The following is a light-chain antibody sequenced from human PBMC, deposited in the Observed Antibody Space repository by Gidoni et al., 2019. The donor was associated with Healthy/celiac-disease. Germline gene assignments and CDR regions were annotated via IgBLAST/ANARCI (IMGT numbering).Light chain of an antibody. J-gene: IGLJ1*01. Sequence: QSALTQPPSASGSPGQSVTISCTGTSSDVGCYNYVSWYQQHPGKAPKLMIYEVSKRPSGVPDRFSGSKSGNTASLTVSGLQAEDEADYYCSSSAGSSYIFGTGTKVTVL. CDR3: SSSAGSSYI. V-gene: IGLV2-8*01. CDR1: SSDVGCYNY. CDR2: EVS.